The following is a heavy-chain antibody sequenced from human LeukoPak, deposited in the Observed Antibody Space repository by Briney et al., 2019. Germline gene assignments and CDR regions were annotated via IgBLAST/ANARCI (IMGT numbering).Heavy chain of an antibody. V-gene: IGHV4-4*02. Sequence: SETLSLTCAVSGGSISSSNWWSWIRQPPVKGPEWIGSIYYTGSTNYNPSLKSRVTISLDTSKNQFSLKLTSVTAADTAVYYCASVRGYSSGWYASGFDPWGQGTLVTVSS. D-gene: IGHD6-19*01. J-gene: IGHJ5*02. CDR3: ASVRGYSSGWYASGFDP. CDR1: GGSISSSNW. CDR2: IYYTGST.